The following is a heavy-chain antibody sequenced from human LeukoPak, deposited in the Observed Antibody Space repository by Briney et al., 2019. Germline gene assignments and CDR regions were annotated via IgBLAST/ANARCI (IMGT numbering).Heavy chain of an antibody. V-gene: IGHV3-74*01. D-gene: IGHD1-14*01. J-gene: IGHJ4*02. Sequence: GGSLRLSCAASGFTFSSSWMHWVRQTPGKGLVWVSRINSDGSSTSYADSVKGRFTISRDNAKNTLSLQMNSLRAEDTAVYYCTRASRKEPDYWGQGTLVTVSS. CDR2: INSDGSST. CDR3: TRASRKEPDY. CDR1: GFTFSSSW.